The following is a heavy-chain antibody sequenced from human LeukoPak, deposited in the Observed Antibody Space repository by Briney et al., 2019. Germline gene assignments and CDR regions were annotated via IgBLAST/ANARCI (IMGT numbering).Heavy chain of an antibody. CDR2: ISHTGST. CDR3: AREYSTSSTSFDY. CDR1: GGSFSGYY. Sequence: SETLSLTCAVYGGSFSGYYWSWIRQPPGKGLEWIGEISHTGSTNYNPSLKSRVIISLATSKNQFSLKLSSVTAADTAVYYCAREYSTSSTSFDYWGQGTLVTVSS. D-gene: IGHD6-6*01. V-gene: IGHV4-34*01. J-gene: IGHJ4*02.